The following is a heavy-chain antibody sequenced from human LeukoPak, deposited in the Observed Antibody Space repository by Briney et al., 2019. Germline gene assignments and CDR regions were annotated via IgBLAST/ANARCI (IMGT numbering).Heavy chain of an antibody. CDR2: ICYSGST. CDR3: ARHIGTLAAAGFDY. J-gene: IGHJ4*02. D-gene: IGHD6-13*01. Sequence: SETLSLTCSVSGDSISSTSYYWGWIRQPPGKGLEWIGSICYSGSTYYNPSLESRVTISVDRSKNQFSLKLISVTAADTAVYNCARHIGTLAAAGFDYWGQGTPVTVSS. CDR1: GDSISSTSYY. V-gene: IGHV4-39*01.